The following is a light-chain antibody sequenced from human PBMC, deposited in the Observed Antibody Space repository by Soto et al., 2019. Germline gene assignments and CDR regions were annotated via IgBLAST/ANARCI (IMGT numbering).Light chain of an antibody. V-gene: IGLV1-44*01. J-gene: IGLJ3*02. CDR3: AAWDYSLSGWV. CDR2: SDN. Sequence: QSVLTQPPSASGTPGQRVTISCSGSSSIIGRSTVNWYQQLPGTAPKLLIYSDNQRPSGVPDRISGSKSGTSASLAISGLQSEDEADYYCAAWDYSLSGWVFGGGTKVTVL. CDR1: SSIIGRST.